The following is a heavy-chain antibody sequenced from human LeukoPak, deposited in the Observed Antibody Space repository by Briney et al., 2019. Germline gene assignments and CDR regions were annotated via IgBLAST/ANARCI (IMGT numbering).Heavy chain of an antibody. Sequence: ASVKVSCKASGYSFTNYGFNWVRQAPGQGLEWMGWISAYNGNTNYAQKLQGRVTMTTDTSTTTAYMELRSLRSDDTAVYYCARWGRGYSYGRELDYWGQGTLVTVSS. V-gene: IGHV1-18*01. CDR1: GYSFTNYG. CDR2: ISAYNGNT. D-gene: IGHD5-18*01. J-gene: IGHJ4*02. CDR3: ARWGRGYSYGRELDY.